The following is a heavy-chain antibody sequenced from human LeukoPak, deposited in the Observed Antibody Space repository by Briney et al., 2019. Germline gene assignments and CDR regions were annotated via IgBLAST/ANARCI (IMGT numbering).Heavy chain of an antibody. CDR3: ARVGAYCGGDCLPVDY. CDR1: GYTFTSYG. CDR2: ISAYNGNT. J-gene: IGHJ4*02. D-gene: IGHD2-21*01. V-gene: IGHV1-18*01. Sequence: ASVKVSCKASGYTFTSYGISWVRQAPGQGLEWMGWISAYNGNTNYAQKLQGRVTMTTDTSTSTAYMELRSLRSDDTAVYYCARVGAYCGGDCLPVDYWGQGTLVTVSS.